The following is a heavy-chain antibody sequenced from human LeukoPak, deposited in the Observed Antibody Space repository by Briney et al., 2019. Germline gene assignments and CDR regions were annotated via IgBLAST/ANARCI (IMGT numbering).Heavy chain of an antibody. V-gene: IGHV3-48*04. CDR3: ARDVSSGYYPYYIDY. CDR2: ISSSGTNI. Sequence: GGSLRLSCAASGFTFRTYSMNWVRQAPGKGLVWVSYISSSGTNIYYADSVKGRSTISRDNAKNSLYLQMNSLRAEDTAVYYCARDVSSGYYPYYIDYWGQGTLITVSS. CDR1: GFTFRTYS. J-gene: IGHJ4*02. D-gene: IGHD3-22*01.